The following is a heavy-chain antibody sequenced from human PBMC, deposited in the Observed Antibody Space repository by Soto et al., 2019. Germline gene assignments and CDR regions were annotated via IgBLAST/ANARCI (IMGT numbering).Heavy chain of an antibody. J-gene: IGHJ6*02. D-gene: IGHD3-22*01. CDR1: GDSVSSNSAA. Sequence: SQTLSLTCAISGDSVSSNSAAWNWIRQSPSRGLEWLGRTYYRSKWYNDYAVSVKSRITINPDTSKNQFSLQRNSVTPEDTAVYYCARDSATPLYDSSGYYYYYYGMDVWGQGTMVTVSS. V-gene: IGHV6-1*01. CDR2: TYYRSKWYN. CDR3: ARDSATPLYDSSGYYYYYYGMDV.